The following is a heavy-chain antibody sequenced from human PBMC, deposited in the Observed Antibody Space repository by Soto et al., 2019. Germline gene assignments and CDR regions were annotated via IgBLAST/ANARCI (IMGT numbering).Heavy chain of an antibody. CDR1: GFTFSSYG. D-gene: IGHD4-17*01. CDR3: AKDYAYTTVTTWELGYYYYYYGMDV. V-gene: IGHV3-30*18. CDR2: ISYDGSNK. J-gene: IGHJ6*02. Sequence: GGSLRLSCAASGFTFSSYGMHWVRQAPGKGLEWVAVISYDGSNKYYADSVKGRFTISRDNSKNTLYLQMNSLRAEDTAVYYCAKDYAYTTVTTWELGYYYYYYGMDVWGQGTTVTVSS.